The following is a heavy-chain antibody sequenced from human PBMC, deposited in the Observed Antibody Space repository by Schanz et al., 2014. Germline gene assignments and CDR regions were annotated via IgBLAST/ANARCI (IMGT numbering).Heavy chain of an antibody. CDR2: LSGSGGST. D-gene: IGHD2-15*01. J-gene: IGHJ6*02. CDR1: GFTVSSDH. V-gene: IGHV3-23*04. Sequence: EVQLVESGGGFVQPGGSLGLSCVVSGFTVSSDHMSWVRQAPGKGLEWVSALSGSGGSTYYADSVKGRFTISRDNSKNTLYLQMNSLSADDTAVFYCAKGMGYCSGGTCYDCYYYGLDVWGQGTTVTVSS. CDR3: AKGMGYCSGGTCYDCYYYGLDV.